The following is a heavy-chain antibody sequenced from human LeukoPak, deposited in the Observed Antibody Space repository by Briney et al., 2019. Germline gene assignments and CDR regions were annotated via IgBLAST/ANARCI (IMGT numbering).Heavy chain of an antibody. D-gene: IGHD1-26*01. V-gene: IGHV3-53*05. CDR3: AKDRGGSYSIEYFQH. CDR2: IYSGGST. J-gene: IGHJ1*01. Sequence: PGGSLRLSCAASGFTVSSNYMSWVRQAPGKGLEWVSVIYSGGSTYYADSVKGRFTISRDNSKNTLYLQMNSLRAEDTAVYYCAKDRGGSYSIEYFQHWGQGTLVTVSS. CDR1: GFTVSSNY.